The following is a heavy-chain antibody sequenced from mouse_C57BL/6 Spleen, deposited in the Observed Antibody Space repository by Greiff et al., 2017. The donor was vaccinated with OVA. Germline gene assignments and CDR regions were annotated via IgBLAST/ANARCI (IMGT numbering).Heavy chain of an antibody. Sequence: EVKLVESGGGLVKPGGSLKLSCAASGFTFSDYGMHWVRQAPEKGLEWVAYISSGSSTISYADTVPGRFTISRDNAKNTLFLQMTSLRSEDTAMYYCARPFYDGYSLYAMDYWGQGTSVTVSS. V-gene: IGHV5-17*01. D-gene: IGHD2-3*01. CDR1: GFTFSDYG. J-gene: IGHJ4*01. CDR2: ISSGSSTI. CDR3: ARPFYDGYSLYAMDY.